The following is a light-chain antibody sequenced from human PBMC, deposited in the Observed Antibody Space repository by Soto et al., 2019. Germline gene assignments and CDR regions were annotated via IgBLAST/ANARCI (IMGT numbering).Light chain of an antibody. V-gene: IGKV1-27*01. CDR1: QGISNY. Sequence: DIQMTQSPSSLSASVGDRITITCRASQGISNYLAWYQQKPGKIPMLLINAASTLESGVSSRFSGSGSGTDFTLTISSLQPEDVGTYYCQSYNSASFTFGPGTKVDIK. CDR2: AAS. J-gene: IGKJ3*01. CDR3: QSYNSASFT.